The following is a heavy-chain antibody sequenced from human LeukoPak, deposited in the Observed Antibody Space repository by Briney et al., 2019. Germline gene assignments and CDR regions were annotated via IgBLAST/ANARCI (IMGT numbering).Heavy chain of an antibody. V-gene: IGHV3-30-3*01. D-gene: IGHD6-13*01. CDR1: GFTFSSYA. Sequence: GRSLRLSCAASGFTFSSYAMHWVRQAPGKGLEWVAVISYDGSNKYYADSVKGRFTISRDNSKNTLYLQMNSLRAEDTAVYYCARDGALSYSAAGQYFQHWGQGTLVTVSS. CDR3: ARDGALSYSAAGQYFQH. CDR2: ISYDGSNK. J-gene: IGHJ1*01.